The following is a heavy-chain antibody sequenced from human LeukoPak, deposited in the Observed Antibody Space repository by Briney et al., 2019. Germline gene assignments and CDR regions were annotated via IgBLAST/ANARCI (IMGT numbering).Heavy chain of an antibody. J-gene: IGHJ3*01. V-gene: IGHV3-23*01. CDR2: VSGSGENT. CDR3: ARRGGSNGWGAFDA. D-gene: IGHD6-19*01. Sequence: PGGSLRLSCAASGFTSSSFTMNWVRQTPGKGLEWVSSVSGSGENTYYADSVKGRFTISRDNSKNTLYLHMNSLSREDAAIYYCARRGGSNGWGAFDAWGPGTVVTGSS. CDR1: GFTSSSFT.